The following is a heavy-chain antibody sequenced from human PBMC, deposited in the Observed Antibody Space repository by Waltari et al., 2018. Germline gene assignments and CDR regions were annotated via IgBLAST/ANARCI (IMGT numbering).Heavy chain of an antibody. CDR2: IYYSGST. CDR3: ARSNYYYYYMDV. CDR1: GGSISSYY. Sequence: QVQLQESGPGLVKPSATLSLTCTVSGGSISSYYWSWIRQPPGKGLEWIGYIYYSGSTNYNPSLKSRVTISVDTSKNQFSLKLSSVTAADTAVYYCARSNYYYYYMDVWGKGTTVTVSS. V-gene: IGHV4-59*01. J-gene: IGHJ6*03.